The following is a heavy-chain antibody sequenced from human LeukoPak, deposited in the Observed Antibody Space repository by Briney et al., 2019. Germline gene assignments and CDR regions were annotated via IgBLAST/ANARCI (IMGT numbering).Heavy chain of an antibody. D-gene: IGHD4-17*01. Sequence: GGSLRLSCAGSGFPFSSYEMNWLRQAPGKGLGWVSHIDSSGITIYYGDSVKGRFTISRDNAKNSIYLQMDSLRVEDAAIYYCARDSVGDLLDYWGQGTPVTVSS. J-gene: IGHJ4*02. V-gene: IGHV3-48*03. CDR2: IDSSGITI. CDR3: ARDSVGDLLDY. CDR1: GFPFSSYE.